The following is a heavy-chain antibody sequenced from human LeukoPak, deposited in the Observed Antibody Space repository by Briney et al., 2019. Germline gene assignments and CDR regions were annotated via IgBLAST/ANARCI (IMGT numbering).Heavy chain of an antibody. J-gene: IGHJ4*02. V-gene: IGHV1-2*02. Sequence: GASVKVSCKASGYTLTGYYMHWVRQAPGKGLEWMGWINPNSGGTNYAQKFQGRVTMTRDTSINTAYMELSRLESDDSAVYYCAREGAGRNDYWGQGTLVTVSS. D-gene: IGHD1-1*01. CDR1: GYTLTGYY. CDR2: INPNSGGT. CDR3: AREGAGRNDY.